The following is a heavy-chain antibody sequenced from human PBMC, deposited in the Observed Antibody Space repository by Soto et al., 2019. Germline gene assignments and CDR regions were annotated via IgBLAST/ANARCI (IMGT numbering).Heavy chain of an antibody. J-gene: IGHJ4*02. V-gene: IGHV3-21*01. CDR2: ISSSSSYI. Sequence: EVQLVESGGGLVKPGGSLRLSCAASGFTFSSYSMNWVRQAPGKGLEWVSSISSSSSYIYYADSVKGRFTISRDNAKNSLYLQMNSLRAEDTAVYYCARDGRHRIAAAGIHDYWGQGTLVTVSS. CDR3: ARDGRHRIAAAGIHDY. D-gene: IGHD6-13*01. CDR1: GFTFSSYS.